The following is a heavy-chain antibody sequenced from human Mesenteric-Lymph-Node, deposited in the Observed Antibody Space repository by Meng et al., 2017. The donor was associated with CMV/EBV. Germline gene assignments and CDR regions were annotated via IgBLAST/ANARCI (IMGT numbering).Heavy chain of an antibody. D-gene: IGHD6-19*01. J-gene: IGHJ5*02. Sequence: CQASGFSLNGYYIDWVRQAPGQGLEWMGRINPITGDTDYEPKFQGRVTMTSDTSISTAYMELSGLRSDDTAVYYCAGGAVAGTNWLDPWGQGTLVTVSS. CDR2: INPITGDT. CDR1: GFSLNGYY. V-gene: IGHV1-2*06. CDR3: AGGAVAGTNWLDP.